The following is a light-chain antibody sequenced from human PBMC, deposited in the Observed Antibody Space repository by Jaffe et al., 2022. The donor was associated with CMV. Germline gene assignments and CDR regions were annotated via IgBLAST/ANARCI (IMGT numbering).Light chain of an antibody. V-gene: IGKV1-5*03. CDR2: GAS. CDR1: QTINTY. Sequence: DIQMTQSPSTLSTSVGDRVTITCRASQTINTYLAWYQQKPGQAPKLLIYGASNLEYGVPSRFSGIASGTEFTLTISSLQPDDFATYYCQQYYSYSPLTFGGGTKVEIK. J-gene: IGKJ4*01. CDR3: QQYYSYSPLT.